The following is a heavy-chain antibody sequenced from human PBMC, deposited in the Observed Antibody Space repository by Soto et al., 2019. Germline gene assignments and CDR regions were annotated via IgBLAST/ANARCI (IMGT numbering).Heavy chain of an antibody. CDR3: ARDIPGVGDYDAFDI. CDR1: GFTFSSYA. V-gene: IGHV3-30-3*01. J-gene: IGHJ3*02. CDR2: ISYDGSNK. Sequence: GGSLRLSCAASGFTFSSYAMHWVRQAPGKGLEWVAVISYDGSNKYYADSVKGRFTISRDNSKNTLYLQMNSLRAEDTAVYYCARDIPGVGDYDAFDIWGQGTMVTVSS. D-gene: IGHD2-21*02.